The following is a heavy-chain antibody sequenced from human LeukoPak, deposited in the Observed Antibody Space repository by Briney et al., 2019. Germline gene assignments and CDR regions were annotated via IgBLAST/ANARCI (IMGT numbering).Heavy chain of an antibody. V-gene: IGHV3-7*01. Sequence: GGSLRLSCAASGFTFSSYWISWVRQAPGKGLEWVANIKQDGSEKYYVDSVKGRFTISRDNAKNSLYLQMNSLRAEDTAVYYCARGGGGFDYWGQGTLVTVSS. CDR2: IKQDGSEK. J-gene: IGHJ4*02. CDR1: GFTFSSYW. D-gene: IGHD2-15*01. CDR3: ARGGGGFDY.